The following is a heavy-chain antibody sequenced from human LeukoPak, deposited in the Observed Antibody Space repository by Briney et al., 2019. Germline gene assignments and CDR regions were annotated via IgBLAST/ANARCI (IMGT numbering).Heavy chain of an antibody. D-gene: IGHD5-18*01. CDR1: GYTFSSYD. V-gene: IGHV1-8*01. CDR3: ARGDSTAMAIDY. Sequence: GASVKLSCTASGYTFSSYDMNWVRHATGQGLEWMGWMNPNSGNTGYAQKFQGRVTMTRNTSISTAYIELSSLRSEDTAAYYCARGDSTAMAIDYWGQGTPVTVSS. CDR2: MNPNSGNT. J-gene: IGHJ4*02.